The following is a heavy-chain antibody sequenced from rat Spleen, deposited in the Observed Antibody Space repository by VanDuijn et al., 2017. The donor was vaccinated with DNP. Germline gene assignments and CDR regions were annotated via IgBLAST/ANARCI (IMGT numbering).Heavy chain of an antibody. J-gene: IGHJ2*01. V-gene: IGHV10-5*01. D-gene: IGHD2-1*01. Sequence: VKLVESGGGLVQPGRSLKLSCAASGFTFSNAAMYWVRQAPGKGLEWVARIRTKPNNYATYYADSVKGRFTISRDDSKSMVYLQMDNLKTEDTAMYYCTADPYYWGQGVMVTVSS. CDR3: TADPYY. CDR1: GFTFSNAA. CDR2: IRTKPNNYAT.